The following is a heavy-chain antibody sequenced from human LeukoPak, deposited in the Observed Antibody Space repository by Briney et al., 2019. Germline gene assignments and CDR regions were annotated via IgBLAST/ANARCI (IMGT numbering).Heavy chain of an antibody. D-gene: IGHD3-10*01. Sequence: PGGTLRLSCAASGFTFSSYGMSWVRQAPGKGLGWVSAISGSGGSTYYADSVKGRFTISRDNSKNTLYLQMNSLRAEDTAVYYCAKNNRYGPALFDYWGQGTLVTVSS. J-gene: IGHJ4*02. CDR2: ISGSGGST. V-gene: IGHV3-23*01. CDR3: AKNNRYGPALFDY. CDR1: GFTFSSYG.